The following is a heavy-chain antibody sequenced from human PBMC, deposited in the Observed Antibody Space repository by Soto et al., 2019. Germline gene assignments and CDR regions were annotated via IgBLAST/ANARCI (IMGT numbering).Heavy chain of an antibody. D-gene: IGHD2-2*01. CDR1: SGSISSSNW. CDR2: SYHSGST. CDR3: ARYHAANYYMDL. V-gene: IGHV4-4*02. Sequence: QVQLQESGPGLVKPSVTLSLTCAVSSGSISSSNWWSWVRQPPGKGLEWIGESYHSGSTNYNPSPNSRLTISVEKSKKQFSLKLSSVTAADTAVYYCARYHAANYYMDLLGKGTTVTVSS. J-gene: IGHJ6*03.